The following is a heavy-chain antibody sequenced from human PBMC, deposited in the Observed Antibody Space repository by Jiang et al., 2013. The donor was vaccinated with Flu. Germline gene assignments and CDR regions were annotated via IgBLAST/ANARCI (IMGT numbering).Heavy chain of an antibody. J-gene: IGHJ3*02. CDR2: ISPSSDT. V-gene: IGHV3-11*06. Sequence: VQLVESGGGLVRPGGSLRLSCAASGFTFSDFYMSWIRQAPGKRPEWISYISPSSDTDYAGSFKGRFTLSRDNTKKSVFLQMNSLRAEDTAIYYCARDASGTPTGIDAFDI. CDR1: GFTFSDFY. CDR3: ARDASGTPTGIDAFDI. D-gene: IGHD3-10*01.